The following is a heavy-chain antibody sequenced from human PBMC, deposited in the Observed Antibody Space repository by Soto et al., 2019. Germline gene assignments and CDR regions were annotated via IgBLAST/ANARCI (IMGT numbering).Heavy chain of an antibody. J-gene: IGHJ4*02. CDR1: GGSFSSYG. CDR2: IVPMFDTP. V-gene: IGHV1-69*01. CDR3: ARQGGDYPSYHFDY. Sequence: QVQLVQSGAEVKKPGSSVKVSCKASGGSFSSYGFSWVRQAPGQGLEWMGGIVPMFDTPNYAQRFQGRVTISADESTSKAYMELSSLRSEDSAVYFCARQGGDYPSYHFDYWGQGTLVTVSS. D-gene: IGHD2-21*02.